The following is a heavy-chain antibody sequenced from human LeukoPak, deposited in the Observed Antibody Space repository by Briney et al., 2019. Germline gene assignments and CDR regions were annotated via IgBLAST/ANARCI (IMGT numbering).Heavy chain of an antibody. V-gene: IGHV3-21*01. Sequence: GSLRLSSAASPFTFSSYSLNCVPQAPGKGLEGVSYISSSSSYIYYVDPVKGRLTISRDTAKNSLYLQMNSLRAEDTAVYYCSRAPEGPYGSGSYYKDYWGQGTLVTVSS. CDR3: SRAPEGPYGSGSYYKDY. CDR2: ISSSSSYI. J-gene: IGHJ4*02. D-gene: IGHD3-10*01. CDR1: PFTFSSYS.